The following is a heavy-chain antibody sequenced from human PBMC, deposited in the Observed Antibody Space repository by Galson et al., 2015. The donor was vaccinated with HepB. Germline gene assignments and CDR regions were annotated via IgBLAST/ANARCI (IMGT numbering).Heavy chain of an antibody. CDR3: AKDRSGYDEYYFDY. CDR1: GFTFSSYG. J-gene: IGHJ4*02. CDR2: ISYDGSNK. Sequence: SLRLSCAASGFTFSSYGMHWVRQAPGKGLEWVAVISYDGSNKYYADSVKGRFTISRDNSKNTLYLQMNSLRAEDTAVYYCAKDRSGYDEYYFDYWGQGTLVTVSS. D-gene: IGHD5-12*01. V-gene: IGHV3-30*18.